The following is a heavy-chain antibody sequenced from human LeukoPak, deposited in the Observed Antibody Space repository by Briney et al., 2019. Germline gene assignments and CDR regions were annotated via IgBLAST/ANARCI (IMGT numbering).Heavy chain of an antibody. J-gene: IGHJ4*02. V-gene: IGHV3-9*01. CDR3: AKDNRRHYTSGPNPDSLH. CDR1: GFVFNNYA. D-gene: IGHD6-19*01. CDR2: ISWNSGSI. Sequence: GRSLRLSCAGSGFVFNNYAMHWVRQPPGKGLEWVSGISWNSGSIDYADSVKGRFTISRDNAKNSLYLQMNSLRVEDTAFYYCAKDNRRHYTSGPNPDSLHWGQGALVTVSS.